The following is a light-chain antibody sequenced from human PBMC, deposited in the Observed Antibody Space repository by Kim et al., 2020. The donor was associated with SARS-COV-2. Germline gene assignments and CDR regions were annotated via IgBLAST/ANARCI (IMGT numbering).Light chain of an antibody. V-gene: IGKV4-1*01. CDR2: WAS. J-gene: IGKJ2*01. Sequence: DIVMTQSPDSLAVSLGERATINCNSSQSVLYSSNNKNYLAWYQQKPGQPPKLLIYWASTRESGVPDRFSGSGPGTDFTLTISSLQAEDVAVYYCQQYYGTPYTFGQGTKLEI. CDR3: QQYYGTPYT. CDR1: QSVLYSSNNKNY.